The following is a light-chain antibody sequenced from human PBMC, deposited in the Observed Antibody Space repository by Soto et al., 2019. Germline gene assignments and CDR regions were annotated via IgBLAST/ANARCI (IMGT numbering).Light chain of an antibody. V-gene: IGKV3-11*01. Sequence: EIVLTQSPATLSLSPWERATLSCRASQSVSSYLAWYQQKPGQAPRLLIYDASNRATGIPARFSGSGSGTDFTLTIRSLEPEDFAVYYCQQRSNWPLTFGGGTKVEIK. CDR3: QQRSNWPLT. J-gene: IGKJ4*01. CDR1: QSVSSY. CDR2: DAS.